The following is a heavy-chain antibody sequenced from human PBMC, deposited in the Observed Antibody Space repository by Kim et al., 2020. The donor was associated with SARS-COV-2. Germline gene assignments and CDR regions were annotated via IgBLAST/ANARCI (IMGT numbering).Heavy chain of an antibody. V-gene: IGHV1-58*01. J-gene: IGHJ4*02. CDR1: GFTFTSSA. Sequence: SVKVSCKASGFTFTSSAVQWVRQARGQRLEWIGWIVVGSGNTNYAQKFQERVTITRDMSTSTAYMELSSLRSEDTAVYYCAAVFSRSLAAADSWGQGTLVTVSS. CDR3: AAVFSRSLAAADS. CDR2: IVVGSGNT. D-gene: IGHD6-13*01.